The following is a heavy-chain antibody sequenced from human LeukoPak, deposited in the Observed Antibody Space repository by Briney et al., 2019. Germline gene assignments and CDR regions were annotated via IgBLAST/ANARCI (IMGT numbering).Heavy chain of an antibody. D-gene: IGHD2-21*02. V-gene: IGHV3-23*01. Sequence: GGSLRLSCAASGFTFSSYAMSWVRQAPGKGLEWVSAISGSGGSTYYAASVKGPFTISRDNSKNTLYLQMNSLRAEDTAVYYCAKVPAAYCGGDCYYDYWGQGTLVTVSS. CDR3: AKVPAAYCGGDCYYDY. CDR1: GFTFSSYA. J-gene: IGHJ4*02. CDR2: ISGSGGST.